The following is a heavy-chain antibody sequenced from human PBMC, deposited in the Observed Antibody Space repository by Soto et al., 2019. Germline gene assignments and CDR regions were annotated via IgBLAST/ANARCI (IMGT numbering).Heavy chain of an antibody. CDR1: GGSFSGYY. J-gene: IGHJ6*02. CDR3: ARDLWGYCGTDCYPLDV. CDR2: INHSGRT. V-gene: IGHV4-34*01. Sequence: SETLSLTCAVYGGSFSGYYWTWIRQPPGTGLEWIGEINHSGRTNYNPSLKSRDTITVDTSKNQFFLKLTSLTASDTAVYYCARDLWGYCGTDCYPLDVWGQGTTVT. D-gene: IGHD2-21*02.